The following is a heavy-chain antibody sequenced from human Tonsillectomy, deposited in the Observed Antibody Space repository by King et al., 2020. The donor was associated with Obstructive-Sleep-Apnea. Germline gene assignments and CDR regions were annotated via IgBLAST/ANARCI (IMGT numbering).Heavy chain of an antibody. CDR1: GFTFSSYA. CDR2: ISGSGGST. CDR3: AKDNTVVPAAMTPPYPDY. J-gene: IGHJ4*02. D-gene: IGHD2-2*01. Sequence: VQLVESGGGLVQPGGSLRLSCVASGFTFSSYAMSWVRQAPGKGLEWVSAISGSGGSTYYADSVKGRFTISRDNSKNTVFLQMNSLRAEDTAVYYCAKDNTVVPAAMTPPYPDYWGQGTLVTVSS. V-gene: IGHV3-23*04.